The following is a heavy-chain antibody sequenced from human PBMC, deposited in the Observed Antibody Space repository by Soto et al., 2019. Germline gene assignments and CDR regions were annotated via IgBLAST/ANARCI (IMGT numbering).Heavy chain of an antibody. CDR1: GYTFTGYY. Sequence: RASVKVSCKASGYTFTGYYMHWVRQAPGQELEWMGWINPNSGGTNYAQRFQGRVTMTGDTSITTAYMELSSLRSDDTAVYFCARGYRSSGLGPWGQGTLVTVSS. D-gene: IGHD6-6*01. J-gene: IGHJ5*02. V-gene: IGHV1-2*02. CDR3: ARGYRSSGLGP. CDR2: INPNSGGT.